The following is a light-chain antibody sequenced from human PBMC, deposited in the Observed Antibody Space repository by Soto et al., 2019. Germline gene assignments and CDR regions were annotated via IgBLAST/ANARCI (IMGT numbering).Light chain of an antibody. J-gene: IGKJ1*01. Sequence: EIVLTQSPGTLSLSPGERATLSCRASQSVSSSYLDWYQQKPGQAPRLLIYGASSRGTGIPDRFSGSGSGTDFTLTIRRVEPEDFAVYYCHQDGSSPWTFSQGTKVEIK. CDR1: QSVSSSY. CDR2: GAS. V-gene: IGKV3-20*01. CDR3: HQDGSSPWT.